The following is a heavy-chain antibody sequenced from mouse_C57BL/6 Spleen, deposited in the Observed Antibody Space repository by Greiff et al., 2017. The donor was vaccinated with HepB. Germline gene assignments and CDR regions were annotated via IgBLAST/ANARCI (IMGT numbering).Heavy chain of an antibody. Sequence: QVQLQQPGAELVRPGPSVKLSCKASGYTFTSYWMHWVKQRPGQGLEWIGVIDPSDSYTNYNQKFKGKATLTVDTSSSTAYMQLSSLTSEDSAVYYCARAGYYGSFDYWGQGTTLTVSS. CDR1: GYTFTSYW. J-gene: IGHJ2*01. D-gene: IGHD1-1*01. CDR2: IDPSDSYT. CDR3: ARAGYYGSFDY. V-gene: IGHV1-59*01.